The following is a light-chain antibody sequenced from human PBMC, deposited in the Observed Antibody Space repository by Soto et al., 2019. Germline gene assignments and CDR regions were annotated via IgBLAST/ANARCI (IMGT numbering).Light chain of an antibody. V-gene: IGLV6-57*04. CDR3: QSYDSSNHGV. J-gene: IGLJ2*01. CDR1: SGSIASNY. Sequence: NFMLTQPHSVSESPGKTGTISCTRSSGSIASNYVQWYQQRPGSAPTTVIYEDNQRPSGVPDRFSGSIDSSSNSASLTISGLKTEDEADYYCQSYDSSNHGVFGGGTKVTVL. CDR2: EDN.